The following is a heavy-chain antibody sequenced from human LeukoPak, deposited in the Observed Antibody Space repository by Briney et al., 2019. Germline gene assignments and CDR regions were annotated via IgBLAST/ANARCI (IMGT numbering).Heavy chain of an antibody. CDR3: SDAPGLLGY. CDR2: INHSGYT. CDR1: GESFSGYF. J-gene: IGHJ4*02. D-gene: IGHD2-15*01. V-gene: IGHV4-34*03. Sequence: SETLSLTCAVYGESFSGYFWSWIRQSPGKGLEWIGEINHSGYTNYNPSLKSRVTISVDTSKSQFSLMMTSVTATDTAVYCASDAPGLLGYWGQGILVTVSS.